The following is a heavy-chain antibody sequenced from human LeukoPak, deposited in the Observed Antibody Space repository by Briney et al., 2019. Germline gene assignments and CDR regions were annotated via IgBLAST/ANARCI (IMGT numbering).Heavy chain of an antibody. J-gene: IGHJ6*03. V-gene: IGHV1-18*01. Sequence: ASVKVSCKASGYTFTSYGISWVQQAPGQGLEWMGWISAYNGNTNYAQKLQGRVTMTTDTSTSTAYMELRSLRSDDTAVYYCARDGGVYDFWSGYSGAYYYYYMDVWGKGTTVTVSS. CDR2: ISAYNGNT. CDR3: ARDGGVYDFWSGYSGAYYYYYMDV. D-gene: IGHD3-3*01. CDR1: GYTFTSYG.